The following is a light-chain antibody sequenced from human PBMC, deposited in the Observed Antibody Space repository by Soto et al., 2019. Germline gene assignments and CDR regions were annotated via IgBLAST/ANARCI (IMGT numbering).Light chain of an antibody. CDR2: AAS. CDR1: QGISSY. CDR3: QQYYSYPRT. V-gene: IGKV1-8*01. J-gene: IGKJ2*01. Sequence: AIRMTQSPSSLSASTGDRVTITCRASQGISSYLAWYQQKPGNAPKFLISAASTLQSGVPSRFSGSGSGTNFTLTISCLQSEDFATYYCQQYYSYPRTFGQGTKVDIK.